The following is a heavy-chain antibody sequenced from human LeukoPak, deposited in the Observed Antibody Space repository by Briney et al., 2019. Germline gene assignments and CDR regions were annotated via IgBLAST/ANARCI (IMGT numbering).Heavy chain of an antibody. J-gene: IGHJ4*02. CDR3: ASDYYDSSGYFSLGY. V-gene: IGHV4-61*02. D-gene: IGHD3-22*01. Sequence: SETLSLTCTVSGGSISSGSYYWSWIRQPAGKGLEWIGRIYTSGSTNYNPSLKSRVTISVDTSKNQFSLKLSSVTAADTAVYYCASDYYDSSGYFSLGYWGQGTLVTVSS. CDR2: IYTSGST. CDR1: GGSISSGSYY.